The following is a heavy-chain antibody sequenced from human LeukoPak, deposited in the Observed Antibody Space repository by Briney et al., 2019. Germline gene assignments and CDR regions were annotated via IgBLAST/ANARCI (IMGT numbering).Heavy chain of an antibody. CDR3: AREYSSSSTSFVY. Sequence: GASVKVSCKASGYTFTSYAMHWVRQAPGQGLEWMGWINAGNGNTKYSQKFQGRVTITRDTSASTAYMELSSLRSEDTAVYYCAREYSSSSTSFVYWGQGTLVTVSS. J-gene: IGHJ4*02. V-gene: IGHV1-3*01. CDR1: GYTFTSYA. CDR2: INAGNGNT. D-gene: IGHD6-6*01.